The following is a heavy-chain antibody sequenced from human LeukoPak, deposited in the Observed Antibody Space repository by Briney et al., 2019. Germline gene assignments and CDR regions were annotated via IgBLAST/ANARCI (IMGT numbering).Heavy chain of an antibody. CDR2: ISPSTGGT. Sequence: ASVKVSCKASGYTFSGYYIHWVRQAPGQGLEWMGWISPSTGGTNYAQKFQGRVTMTRDTSISTAYMELSSLKSDDTAVYYCARDRNSGSSLDIWGQGTMLTVSS. CDR1: GYTFSGYY. J-gene: IGHJ3*02. D-gene: IGHD6-6*01. V-gene: IGHV1-2*02. CDR3: ARDRNSGSSLDI.